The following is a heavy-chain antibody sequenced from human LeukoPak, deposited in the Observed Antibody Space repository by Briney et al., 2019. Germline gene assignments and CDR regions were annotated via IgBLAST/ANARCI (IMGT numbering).Heavy chain of an antibody. CDR2: IYHSGST. V-gene: IGHV4-38-2*02. Sequence: SETLSLTCTVSGYSISSGYYWGWIRQPPGKGLEWIGSIYHSGSTYYNPSLKSRVTISVDTSKNQFSLKLSSVTAADTAVYYCASGALGYGYRFDYWGQGTLVTVSS. J-gene: IGHJ4*02. D-gene: IGHD5-18*01. CDR3: ASGALGYGYRFDY. CDR1: GYSISSGYY.